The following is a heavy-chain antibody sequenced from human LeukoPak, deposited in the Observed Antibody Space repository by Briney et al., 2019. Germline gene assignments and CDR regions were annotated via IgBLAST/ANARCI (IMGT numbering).Heavy chain of an antibody. D-gene: IGHD5-18*01. Sequence: GRSLRLSCAASGFTFSSYAMHWVRQAPGKGLEWVAVISYDGSNKYYADSVKGRFTISRDNSKNTLYLQMNSLRAEDTAVYYCARDRPEDTAMLDPWGQGTLVTVSS. V-gene: IGHV3-30-3*01. J-gene: IGHJ5*02. CDR2: ISYDGSNK. CDR1: GFTFSSYA. CDR3: ARDRPEDTAMLDP.